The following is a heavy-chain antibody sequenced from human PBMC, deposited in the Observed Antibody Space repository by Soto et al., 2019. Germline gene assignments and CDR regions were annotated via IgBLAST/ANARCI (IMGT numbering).Heavy chain of an antibody. V-gene: IGHV3-23*01. D-gene: IGHD3-10*01. CDR1: GFSVSDYP. CDR3: ARGEYSGSYYKF. CDR2: ITRGIDRT. Sequence: PGGSLRLSCAASGFSVSDYPMSWVRQAPGKGLECVSHITRGIDRTYYSDAVKGRFTISRNNSKNRLYLQLDSLRVENTAIYFCARGEYSGSYYKFWGQGTLVTVSS. J-gene: IGHJ4*02.